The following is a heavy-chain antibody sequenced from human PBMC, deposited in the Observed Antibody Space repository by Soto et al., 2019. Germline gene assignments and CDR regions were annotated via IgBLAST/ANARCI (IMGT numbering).Heavy chain of an antibody. Sequence: SETLSLTCAVYGGSFSGYYWSWIRQPPGKGLEWIGEINHSGSTSYNPSLKSRVTISVDTSKNQFSLKLSSVTAADTAVYYCARGPRVPPWVVRGVWYNWFDPWGQGTLVTVSS. J-gene: IGHJ5*02. CDR3: ARGPRVPPWVVRGVWYNWFDP. V-gene: IGHV4-34*01. CDR1: GGSFSGYY. CDR2: INHSGST. D-gene: IGHD3-10*01.